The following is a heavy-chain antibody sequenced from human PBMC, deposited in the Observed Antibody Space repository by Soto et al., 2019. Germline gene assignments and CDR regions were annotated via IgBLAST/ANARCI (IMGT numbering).Heavy chain of an antibody. V-gene: IGHV4-34*01. CDR2: INHSGST. J-gene: IGHJ4*02. D-gene: IGHD4-17*01. Sequence: SETLSLTCAVYGGSFSGYYWSWIRQPPGKGLEWIGEINHSGSTNYNPSLKSRVTISVDTSKNQFSLKLSSVTAADTAVYYCARGRYGDYVPARYWGQGTLVTVSS. CDR1: GGSFSGYY. CDR3: ARGRYGDYVPARY.